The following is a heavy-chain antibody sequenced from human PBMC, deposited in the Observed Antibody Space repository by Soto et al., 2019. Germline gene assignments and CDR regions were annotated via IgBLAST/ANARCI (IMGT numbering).Heavy chain of an antibody. D-gene: IGHD4-17*01. CDR1: GYTFTSYG. CDR3: AREPPPHGDYDGPAY. V-gene: IGHV1-18*01. Sequence: QVQLVQSGAEVKKPGASVKVSCKASGYTFTSYGISWVRQAPGQGLEWMGWISAYNGNTNYAQKLKGRVTMTTDTSTSTAYMELRSLRSDDTAVYYCAREPPPHGDYDGPAYWGQGTLVTVSS. CDR2: ISAYNGNT. J-gene: IGHJ4*02.